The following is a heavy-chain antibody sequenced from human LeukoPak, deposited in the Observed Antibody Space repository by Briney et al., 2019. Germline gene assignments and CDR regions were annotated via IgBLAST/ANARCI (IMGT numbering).Heavy chain of an antibody. D-gene: IGHD3-22*01. Sequence: SETLSLTCSVSGGSISSRVYYWGWIRQPPGKGLEWIGSTSYSGNIYYNLSLKSRVTISVDTSKNQFSLKLSSVTAADTAMYYCAGPRDYYLKDSYDIWGQGTIATVSS. V-gene: IGHV4-39*01. CDR2: TSYSGNI. J-gene: IGHJ3*02. CDR1: GGSISSRVYY. CDR3: AGPRDYYLKDSYDI.